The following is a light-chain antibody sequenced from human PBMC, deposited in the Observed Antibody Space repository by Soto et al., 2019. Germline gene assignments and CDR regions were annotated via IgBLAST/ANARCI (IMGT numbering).Light chain of an antibody. CDR2: EVN. CDR3: SSYAGSSNV. V-gene: IGLV2-8*01. Sequence: QSALTQPPSASGSPGQSVAISCTGTSSDVGGYNYVSWYQQHPGKAPKLMIYEVNKRPSGVPDRFSGSKSGNTASLTVSGLQAEDEADYYCSSYAGSSNVFGTGTKLIVL. J-gene: IGLJ1*01. CDR1: SSDVGGYNY.